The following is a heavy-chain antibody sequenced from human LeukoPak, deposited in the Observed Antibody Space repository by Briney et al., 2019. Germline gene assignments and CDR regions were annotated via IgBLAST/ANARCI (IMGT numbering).Heavy chain of an antibody. CDR2: IYYSGST. CDR3: ARDVLSISNYYYYGMDV. D-gene: IGHD3-10*02. V-gene: IGHV4-61*01. CDR1: GGSVSSGSYY. J-gene: IGHJ6*02. Sequence: SETLSLTCTVSGGSVSSGSYYWSWIRQPPGKGLEWIGYIYYSGSTNYNPSLKSRVTISVDTSKNQFSPKLSSVTAADTAVYYCARDVLSISNYYYYGMDVWGQGTTVTVSS.